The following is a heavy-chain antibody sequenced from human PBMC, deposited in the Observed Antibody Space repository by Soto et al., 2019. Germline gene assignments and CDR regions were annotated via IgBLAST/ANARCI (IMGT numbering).Heavy chain of an antibody. CDR1: GFTFSSYW. CDR3: ARDLSVGIRYFDWLLHPRVFDY. D-gene: IGHD3-9*01. Sequence: EVQLVESGGGLVQPGGSLRLSCAASGFTFSSYWMSWVRQAPGKGLEWVANIKQDGSEKYYVDSVKGRFTISRDNAKNSLYLQMNSLRAEDTAVYYFARDLSVGIRYFDWLLHPRVFDYWGQGTLVTVSS. J-gene: IGHJ4*02. CDR2: IKQDGSEK. V-gene: IGHV3-7*05.